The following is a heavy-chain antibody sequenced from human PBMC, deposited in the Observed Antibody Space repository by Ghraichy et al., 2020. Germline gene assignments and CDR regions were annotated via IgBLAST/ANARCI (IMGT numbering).Heavy chain of an antibody. D-gene: IGHD3-10*01. CDR3: AREYGGTMVRGALDY. V-gene: IGHV3-64*02. Sequence: GESLNISCAASGFTFSSYAMHWVRQAPGKGLEYVSAISSNGGSTYYADSVKGRFTISRDNSKNTLYLQMGSLRAEDMAVYYCAREYGGTMVRGALDYWGQGTLVTVSS. CDR1: GFTFSSYA. CDR2: ISSNGGST. J-gene: IGHJ4*02.